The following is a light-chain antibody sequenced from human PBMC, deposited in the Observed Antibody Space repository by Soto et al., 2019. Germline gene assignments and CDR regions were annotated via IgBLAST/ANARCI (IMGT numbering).Light chain of an antibody. J-gene: IGKJ2*01. CDR2: GAS. CDR1: QSVSSN. V-gene: IGKV3-15*01. Sequence: EIVMTQSPANLSVSPGGRATLSCRASQSVSSNLAWYQQKPGQGPRLLIYGASTRATSIPARFSGSGSGTEFTLTINRLQSEDFAVYYCQQYNKWPPYTFGQGTKLEIK. CDR3: QQYNKWPPYT.